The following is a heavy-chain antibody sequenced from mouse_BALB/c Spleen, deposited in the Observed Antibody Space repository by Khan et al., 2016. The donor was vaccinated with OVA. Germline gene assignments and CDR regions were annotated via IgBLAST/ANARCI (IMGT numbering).Heavy chain of an antibody. CDR3: ARRTTGYAMDY. V-gene: IGHV1-4*01. J-gene: IGHJ4*01. D-gene: IGHD2-14*01. CDR1: GYTFPSNT. Sequence: QMQLEESGAELARPGASVKMSCKASGYTFPSNTMHWVKQRPGQGLEWIGYINPRSDYTIYNQKFKDKATLTADISSPTAYMQLSSLTSDDSAVYYCARRTTGYAMDYWGQGTSVTVSA. CDR2: INPRSDYT.